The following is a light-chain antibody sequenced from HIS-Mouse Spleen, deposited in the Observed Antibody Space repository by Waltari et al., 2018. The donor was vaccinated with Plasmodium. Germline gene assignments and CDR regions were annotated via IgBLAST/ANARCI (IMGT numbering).Light chain of an antibody. CDR1: QSISSW. J-gene: IGKJ2*01. Sequence: DIQMTQSPSTLSASVGDRVTITCRATQSISSWLAWYQQKPRKAPKLLIYKASSLESGVPSRCSGSGAETEFTLTISSLQPDDFATYYCQQYNSYSYTFGQGTKLEIK. CDR2: KAS. CDR3: QQYNSYSYT. V-gene: IGKV1-5*03.